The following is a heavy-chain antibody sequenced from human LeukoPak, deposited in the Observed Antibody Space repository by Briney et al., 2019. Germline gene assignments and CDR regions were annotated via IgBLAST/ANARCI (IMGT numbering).Heavy chain of an antibody. D-gene: IGHD3-10*01. V-gene: IGHV3-21*01. CDR1: GFTFSSYS. J-gene: IGHJ3*02. CDR3: AREGCITMVRGVFDI. CDR2: ISSSSSYI. Sequence: PGGSLRLCCAASGFTFSSYSMNWVRQAPGKGLELVSSISSSSSYINYADSVKGRFTISRDNAKNSLYLQMNSLRAEDTAVYYCAREGCITMVRGVFDIWGQGTMVTVSS.